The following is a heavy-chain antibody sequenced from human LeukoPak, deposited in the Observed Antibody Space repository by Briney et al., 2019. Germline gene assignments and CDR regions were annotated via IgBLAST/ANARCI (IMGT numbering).Heavy chain of an antibody. CDR1: GYIFTSYG. J-gene: IGHJ4*02. D-gene: IGHD3-10*01. CDR2: ISAYSGNT. Sequence: ASVKVSCKASGYIFTSYGITWVRQAPGQGLEWMGWISAYSGNTNYAQNLQGRVTMTTDTSTSTAYMEVRSLRSDDTAVYYCARDYGSGSYRFDYWGQGTLVTVSS. CDR3: ARDYGSGSYRFDY. V-gene: IGHV1-18*01.